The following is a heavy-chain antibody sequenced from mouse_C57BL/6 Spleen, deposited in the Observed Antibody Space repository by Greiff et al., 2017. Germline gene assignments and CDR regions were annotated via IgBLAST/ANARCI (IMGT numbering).Heavy chain of an antibody. V-gene: IGHV1-80*01. CDR2: IYPGDGDT. J-gene: IGHJ2*01. Sequence: VQRVESGAELVKPGASVKISCKASGYAFSSYWMNWVKQRPGKGLEWIGQIYPGDGDTNYNGKFKGKATLTADKSSSPAYMQLSSLTSEDSAVCFCARGNYDNPFDYWGQGTTLTVSS. CDR3: ARGNYDNPFDY. CDR1: GYAFSSYW. D-gene: IGHD1-1*01.